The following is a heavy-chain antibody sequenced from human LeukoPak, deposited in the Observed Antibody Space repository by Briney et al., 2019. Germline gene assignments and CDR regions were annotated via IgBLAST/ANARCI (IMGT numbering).Heavy chain of an antibody. CDR3: ARDYSNGGDYFDY. V-gene: IGHV3-30-3*01. J-gene: IGHJ4*02. D-gene: IGHD7-27*01. CDR2: ISYDGSKK. CDR1: GFTFRNYA. Sequence: GGSLRLSCAVSGFTFRNYAMHWVRQAPGKGLEWVAVISYDGSKKYYADSVKGRFTISRDNSKNTLYLQMNSLRAEDTAVYYCARDYSNGGDYFDYWGQGTLVTVSS.